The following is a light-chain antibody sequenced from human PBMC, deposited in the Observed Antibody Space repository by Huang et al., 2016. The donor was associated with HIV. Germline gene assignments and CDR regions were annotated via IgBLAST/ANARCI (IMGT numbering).Light chain of an antibody. CDR3: QKYDTAPRT. V-gene: IGKV1-27*01. Sequence: DIQMSQSPSSLSASVGDRVTITCRARQAISNYSAWFQQKPGKVPNRLIYAASTLQSGVPSRCSGSGSGTDFTLTISSLQPEDVATYYCQKYDTAPRTFGQGTKVEIK. CDR1: QAISNY. CDR2: AAS. J-gene: IGKJ1*01.